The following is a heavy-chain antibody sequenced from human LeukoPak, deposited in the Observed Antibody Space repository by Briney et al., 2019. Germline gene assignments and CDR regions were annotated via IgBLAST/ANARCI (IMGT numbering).Heavy chain of an antibody. Sequence: PSETLSLTCTVSGGSISSGAYYWSCIRQHPGQGLEWIVYIYYSGSTYYNPSLKSRVSISVDPYKNKFSLKLSSVNGADTAVYSCERMQDRHPHIVVVTARDDDYWGQGTLVTVSS. CDR2: IYYSGST. V-gene: IGHV4-31*03. J-gene: IGHJ4*02. D-gene: IGHD2-21*02. CDR3: ERMQDRHPHIVVVTARDDDY. CDR1: GGSISSGAYY.